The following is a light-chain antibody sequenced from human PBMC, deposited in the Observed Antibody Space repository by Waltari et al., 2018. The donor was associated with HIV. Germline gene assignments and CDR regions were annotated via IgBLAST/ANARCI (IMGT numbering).Light chain of an antibody. CDR3: QQYATASFT. Sequence: EIVLTQFPGTLSLSPGERATLYCRASQSVSSSYLAWYQQKPGQAPRLLIYGASSRAAGIPDRFSGSGSGTDFSLTIRRLEPEDFAVYFCQQYATASFTFGPGTKVDIK. J-gene: IGKJ3*01. V-gene: IGKV3-20*01. CDR2: GAS. CDR1: QSVSSSY.